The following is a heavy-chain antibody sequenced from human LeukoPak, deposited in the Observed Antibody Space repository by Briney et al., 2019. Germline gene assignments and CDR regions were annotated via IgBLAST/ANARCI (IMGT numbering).Heavy chain of an antibody. CDR3: ARVSGSGGDFDY. J-gene: IGHJ4*02. V-gene: IGHV3-21*01. Sequence: GGSLRLSCAASGFTFSSYSMNWVRQAPGKGLEWFSSISSSSSYIYYADSVKGRFTISRDNAKNSLYLQMNSLRAEDTAVYYCARVSGSGGDFDYWGQGTLVTVSS. CDR1: GFTFSSYS. CDR2: ISSSSSYI. D-gene: IGHD3-10*01.